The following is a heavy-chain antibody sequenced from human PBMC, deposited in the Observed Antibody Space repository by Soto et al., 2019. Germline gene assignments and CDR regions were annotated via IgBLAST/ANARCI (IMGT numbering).Heavy chain of an antibody. J-gene: IGHJ6*02. CDR1: GYTFTSYG. V-gene: IGHV1-18*01. D-gene: IGHD2-15*01. Sequence: ASVKVSCKASGYTFTSYGISWVRQAPGQGLEWMGWISAYNGNTNYAQKLQGRVTMTTDTSTSTAYMELRSLRSDDTAVYYCARDYCPNPDGIVVVVAATPAYYYYYGMDVWGQGTTVTVSS. CDR2: ISAYNGNT. CDR3: ARDYCPNPDGIVVVVAATPAYYYYYGMDV.